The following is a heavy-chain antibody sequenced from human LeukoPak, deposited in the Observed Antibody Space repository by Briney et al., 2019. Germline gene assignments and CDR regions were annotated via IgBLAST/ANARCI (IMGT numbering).Heavy chain of an antibody. J-gene: IGHJ4*02. CDR1: GYTFTNYG. CDR3: ASFVDTAMVYSHY. V-gene: IGHV1-2*02. CDR2: INPNSGGT. D-gene: IGHD5-18*01. Sequence: GASVKVSCKASGYTFTNYGISWVRQAPGQGLEWMGWINPNSGGTNYAQKFQGRVTMTRDTSISTAYMELSRLRSDDTAVYYCASFVDTAMVYSHYWGQGTLVTVSS.